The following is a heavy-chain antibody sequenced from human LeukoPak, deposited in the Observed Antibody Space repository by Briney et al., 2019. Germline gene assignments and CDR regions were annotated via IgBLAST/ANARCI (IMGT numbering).Heavy chain of an antibody. D-gene: IGHD6-13*01. V-gene: IGHV4-61*01. CDR3: ARDRIAAAGNYYYYGMDV. Sequence: SETLSLTRTVSGGSVSSDIYYWSWIRQPPGEGLEWIGYVYYSGSTNYNPSLKSRVTISVDTSKNQFSLKLTSVTAADTAVYYCARDRIAAAGNYYYYGMDVWGQGTTVTVAS. CDR1: GGSVSSDIYY. J-gene: IGHJ6*02. CDR2: VYYSGST.